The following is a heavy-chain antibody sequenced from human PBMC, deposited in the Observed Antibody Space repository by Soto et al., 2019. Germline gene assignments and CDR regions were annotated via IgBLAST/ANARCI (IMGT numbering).Heavy chain of an antibody. CDR1: GGSFSGYY. J-gene: IGHJ5*02. Sequence: SETLSLTCAVYGGSFSGYYWSWIRQPPGKGLEWIGEINHSGSTNYNPSLKSRVTISVDTSKNQFSLKLSSVTAADTAVYYCASTYYDILTGYDLWGQGTLVTSP. CDR2: INHSGST. V-gene: IGHV4-34*01. D-gene: IGHD3-9*01. CDR3: ASTYYDILTGYDL.